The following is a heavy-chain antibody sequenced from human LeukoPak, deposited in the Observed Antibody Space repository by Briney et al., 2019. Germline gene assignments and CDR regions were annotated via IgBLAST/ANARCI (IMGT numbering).Heavy chain of an antibody. CDR1: GFTFRNFD. CDR3: SRGGAPAGYAYDI. V-gene: IGHV3-13*01. D-gene: IGHD6-13*01. J-gene: IGHJ3*02. CDR2: IGTAGDT. Sequence: PGGSLRLSCATSGFTFRNFDLHWVRQATGEGLEWVSAIGTAGDTYYPDSVKGRLTISRDNAKNSFYLQMNNLRVGDTAVYYCSRGGAPAGYAYDIWGHGTVVTVSS.